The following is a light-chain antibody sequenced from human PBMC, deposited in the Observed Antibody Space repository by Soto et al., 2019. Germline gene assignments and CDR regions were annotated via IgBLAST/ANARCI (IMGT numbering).Light chain of an antibody. CDR2: EVR. CDR3: SSYTTISNLI. J-gene: IGLJ2*01. V-gene: IGLV2-14*01. CDR1: MRDVGAYNL. Sequence: QSVLTQPASVSGSPGQSITISCAGTMRDVGAYNLVSWYQQHPGRAPQLIIYEVRNRPSGISFRFSGSKSGNTASLTISWLQAEDEAEYYGSSYTTISNLILGGGTKV.